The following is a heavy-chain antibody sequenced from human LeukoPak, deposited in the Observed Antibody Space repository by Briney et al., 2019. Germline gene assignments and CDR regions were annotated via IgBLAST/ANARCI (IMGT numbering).Heavy chain of an antibody. D-gene: IGHD2-15*01. CDR2: INHSGST. Sequence: SETLSLTCAVYGGSFSGYYWSWIRQPPGKGLEWIGEINHSGSTNYNPSLNSRVTISVDTSKNQFSLKLSSVTAADTAVYYCARERVAATPTFDYWGQGTLVTVSS. J-gene: IGHJ4*02. CDR3: ARERVAATPTFDY. V-gene: IGHV4-34*01. CDR1: GGSFSGYY.